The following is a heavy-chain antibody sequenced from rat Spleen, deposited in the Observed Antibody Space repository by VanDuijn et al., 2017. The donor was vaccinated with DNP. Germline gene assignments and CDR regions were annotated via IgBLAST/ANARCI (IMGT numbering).Heavy chain of an antibody. Sequence: EVQLVESGGGLVQPGRSLKLSCAASGFTFSDYNMAWVRQAPKKGLEWVAYISYDGGSTYYGDSVKGRFTISRDNAKSTLYLQMNSLRSEDTATYYCARGGRSYFDYWGQGVMVTVSS. CDR1: GFTFSDYN. CDR2: ISYDGGST. CDR3: ARGGRSYFDY. V-gene: IGHV5-7*01. D-gene: IGHD1-11*01. J-gene: IGHJ2*01.